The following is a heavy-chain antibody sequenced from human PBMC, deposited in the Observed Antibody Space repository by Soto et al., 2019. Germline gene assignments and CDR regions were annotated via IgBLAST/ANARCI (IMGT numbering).Heavy chain of an antibody. Sequence: SGPTLVNPTQTLTLTCSFSGFSLSTGGMCVKWIRQPPGKALEWLALINWDDNKYYSTPLKTRLTISKDTSKNQVVLTLSNMDPGDTATYYWARSVGYSSGCHMGYYYGMDVWGQGTRVTVSS. CDR2: INWDDNK. CDR3: ARSVGYSSGCHMGYYYGMDV. CDR1: GFSLSTGGMC. J-gene: IGHJ6*02. D-gene: IGHD6-19*01. V-gene: IGHV2-70*01.